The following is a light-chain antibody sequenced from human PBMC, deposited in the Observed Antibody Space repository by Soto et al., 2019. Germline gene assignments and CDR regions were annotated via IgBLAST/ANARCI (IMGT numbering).Light chain of an antibody. CDR3: QQYGSSLPHT. V-gene: IGKV3-20*01. J-gene: IGKJ2*01. Sequence: EIVLTQSPGTLSLSPGERGTLSCRASQSVSSSYLAWYQQKPGQAPRILIYGASSRATAIPDRFSGSGSGTDFTLTISRLEPEDFAVYYCQQYGSSLPHTFVQGTKLEIK. CDR1: QSVSSSY. CDR2: GAS.